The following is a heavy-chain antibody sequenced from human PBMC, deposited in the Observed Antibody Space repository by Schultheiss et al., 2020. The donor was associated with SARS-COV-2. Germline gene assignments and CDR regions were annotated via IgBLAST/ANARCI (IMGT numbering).Heavy chain of an antibody. CDR1: GFTFSSYA. D-gene: IGHD5-18*01. CDR2: ISGSGGST. V-gene: IGHV3-23*01. CDR3: ARDLGYSYGYFDY. Sequence: GESLKISCAASGFTFSSYAMSWVRQAPGKGLEWVSVISGSGGSTYYADSVKGRFTISRDNSKNTLYLQMNSLRAEDTAVYYCARDLGYSYGYFDYWGQGTLVTVSS. J-gene: IGHJ4*02.